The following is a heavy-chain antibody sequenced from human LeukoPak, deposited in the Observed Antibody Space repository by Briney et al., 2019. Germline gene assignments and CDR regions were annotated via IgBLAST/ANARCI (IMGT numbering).Heavy chain of an antibody. Sequence: GGSLRLSCAASGFSFSSNWMNWVRQAPGKGLVWVSRINSDGSTINYADSVKGRFTISRDNAKNFLYLQMNSLRAEDTAVYYCARTYYDILTGYNPYFDYWGQGILVTVSS. CDR3: ARTYYDILTGYNPYFDY. CDR2: INSDGSTI. D-gene: IGHD3-9*01. V-gene: IGHV3-74*01. CDR1: GFSFSSNW. J-gene: IGHJ4*02.